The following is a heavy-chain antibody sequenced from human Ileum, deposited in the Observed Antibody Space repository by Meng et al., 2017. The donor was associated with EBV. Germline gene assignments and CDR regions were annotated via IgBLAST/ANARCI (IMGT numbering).Heavy chain of an antibody. D-gene: IGHD5-18*01. CDR2: IYYSGTT. CDR3: ARGWDTAMDSG. J-gene: IGHJ4*02. V-gene: IGHV4-61*01. CDR1: GGSVSISSYY. Sequence: VQLQKSGPGLENPLETLSPSFTFPGGSVSISSYYWSWIRQPPGKGLEWIGYIYYSGTTNYNPSLESRVTISVDTSKNQFSLKLRSVAASDTAVYYCARGWDTAMDSGWGQGTLVTASS.